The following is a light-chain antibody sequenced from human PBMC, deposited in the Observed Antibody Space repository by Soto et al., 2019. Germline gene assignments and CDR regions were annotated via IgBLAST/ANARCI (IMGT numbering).Light chain of an antibody. V-gene: IGLV2-14*01. J-gene: IGLJ1*01. CDR1: SSDVGSYNY. Sequence: QSVLTQPASVSGSPGQSITISCTGTSSDVGSYNYVSWYQQHPGKAPKLLIYEVSNRPSGVSNRFFGSKSGNTASLTISGLQAEDEADYYCSSYTSRRTLYVLGTGTKVTGL. CDR2: EVS. CDR3: SSYTSRRTLYV.